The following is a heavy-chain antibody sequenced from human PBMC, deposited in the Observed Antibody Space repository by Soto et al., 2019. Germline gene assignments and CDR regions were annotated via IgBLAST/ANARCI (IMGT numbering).Heavy chain of an antibody. V-gene: IGHV4-34*01. CDR1: GGSFSGYY. Sequence: SETLSLTCAVDGGSFSGYYWSWISQPPGKGLEWIGEINHSGSTNYNPSLKSRVTISVDTSKNQFSLKLSSVTAADTAVYYCAREHGFSYGLNYFDPWGQGTLVTVSS. CDR3: AREHGFSYGLNYFDP. J-gene: IGHJ5*02. D-gene: IGHD5-18*01. CDR2: INHSGST.